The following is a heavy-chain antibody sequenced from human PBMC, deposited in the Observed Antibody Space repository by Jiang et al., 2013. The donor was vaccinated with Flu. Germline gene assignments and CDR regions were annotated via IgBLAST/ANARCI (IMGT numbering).Heavy chain of an antibody. Sequence: SVSSNSAAWNWIRQSPSRGLEWLGRTYYRSKWYNDYAVSVKSRITINPDTSKNQFSLQLNSVTPEDTAVYYRARQGAVVTWYFDYWGQGTLVTVSS. CDR1: SVSSNSAA. J-gene: IGHJ4*02. CDR2: TYYRSKWYN. V-gene: IGHV6-1*01. D-gene: IGHD4-23*01. CDR3: ARQGAVVTWYFDY.